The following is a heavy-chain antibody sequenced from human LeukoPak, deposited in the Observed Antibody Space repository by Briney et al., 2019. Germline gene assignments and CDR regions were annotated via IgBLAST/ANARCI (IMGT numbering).Heavy chain of an antibody. CDR3: ASGASSGYYHYYYMDV. CDR2: ISAYNGNT. CDR1: GYTFTSYG. Sequence: GASVKVSCKASGYTFTSYGISWARQAPGQGLEWMGWISAYNGNTNYAQKLQGRVTMTTDTSTSTAYMELRSLRSDDTAVYYCASGASSGYYHYYYMDVWGKGTTVTVSS. D-gene: IGHD3-22*01. J-gene: IGHJ6*03. V-gene: IGHV1-18*01.